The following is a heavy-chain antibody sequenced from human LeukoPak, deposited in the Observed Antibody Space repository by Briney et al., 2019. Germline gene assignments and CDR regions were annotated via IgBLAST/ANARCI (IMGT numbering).Heavy chain of an antibody. CDR2: ISGSGVTT. D-gene: IGHD1-26*01. CDR3: AKKVVVGATSPYSDFQD. CDR1: GFTLSSYA. Sequence: GGSLRLSCVASGFTLSSYAMSWVRQAPGKGLEWVSAISGSGVTTHYAGSVKGRFSISRDNSKNTLYLQMNSLRVEDTALYYCAKKVVVGATSPYSDFQDWGQGTLVTVSS. V-gene: IGHV3-23*01. J-gene: IGHJ1*01.